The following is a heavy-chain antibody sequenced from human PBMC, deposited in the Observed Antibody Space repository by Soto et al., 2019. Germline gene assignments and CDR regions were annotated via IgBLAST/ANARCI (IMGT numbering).Heavy chain of an antibody. Sequence: SATLSLTCTVSGGSISSYYWSWIRQPPGKGLEWIGYIYYSENTNYNPSKKSRDNKSVDTSKKQISKKMRTETDADTAVYYFARGGALLEWFNLVYYYGMDVWGQGTTVTVS. D-gene: IGHD3-3*01. CDR2: IYYSENT. V-gene: IGHV4-59*01. J-gene: IGHJ6*02. CDR1: GGSISSYY. CDR3: ARGGALLEWFNLVYYYGMDV.